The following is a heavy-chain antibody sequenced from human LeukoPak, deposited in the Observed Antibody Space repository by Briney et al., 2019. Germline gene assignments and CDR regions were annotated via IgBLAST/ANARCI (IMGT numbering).Heavy chain of an antibody. Sequence: GGSLRLSCAASGFTFSSYWMSWVRQAPGKGLEWVANIKQDGSEKYYVDSVKGRFTISRDNAKNSLYLQMNSLRAEDTAVYYCARDGADDSSGYSLDCWGQGTLVTVSS. CDR2: IKQDGSEK. CDR3: ARDGADDSSGYSLDC. D-gene: IGHD3-22*01. CDR1: GFTFSSYW. V-gene: IGHV3-7*01. J-gene: IGHJ4*02.